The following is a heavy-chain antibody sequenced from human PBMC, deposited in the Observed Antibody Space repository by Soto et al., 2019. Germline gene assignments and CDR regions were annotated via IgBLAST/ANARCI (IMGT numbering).Heavy chain of an antibody. CDR3: GRHDLTYYLLAINY. Sequence: QLHLQESGPGLVKPSETLSLTCIVSGGSLSSSSYYWAWSRQPPGKGLEWIGPIYYHGNTYYKPSIKSRVTIALDTSKNEFSLKLSSVTATDTAVYYCGRHDLTYYLLAINYWGQGTLATVSS. D-gene: IGHD3-16*01. CDR2: IYYHGNT. CDR1: GGSLSSSSYY. V-gene: IGHV4-39*01. J-gene: IGHJ4*02.